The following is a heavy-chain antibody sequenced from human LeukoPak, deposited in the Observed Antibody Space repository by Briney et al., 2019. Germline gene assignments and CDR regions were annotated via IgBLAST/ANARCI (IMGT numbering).Heavy chain of an antibody. CDR1: GLTFSSSW. V-gene: IGHV3-7*01. CDR2: INPDGNKK. Sequence: GGSLRLSCAVSGLTFSSSWMDWARQAPGKGLEWVASINPDGNKKYSADSVKGRFTISRDNAENSLYLQMNSLRVEDTAFYYCARDLAYSRLDYWGQGMLVTVSS. J-gene: IGHJ4*02. D-gene: IGHD5-18*01. CDR3: ARDLAYSRLDY.